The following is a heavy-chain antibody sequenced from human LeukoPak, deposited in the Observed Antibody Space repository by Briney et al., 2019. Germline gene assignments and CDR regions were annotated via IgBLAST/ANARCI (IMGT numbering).Heavy chain of an antibody. Sequence: PGGSLRLSCAASGFNFRTYWMHWVRQAPGKGLVWVSRIDTDGSSTTYADSVKGRFTISRDNAKNMLYLQMNTLRAEDTAVYYCARGLTIFGVVNDGLDIWGQGTKVTVSS. V-gene: IGHV3-74*01. CDR2: IDTDGSST. CDR3: ARGLTIFGVVNDGLDI. CDR1: GFNFRTYW. J-gene: IGHJ3*02. D-gene: IGHD3-3*01.